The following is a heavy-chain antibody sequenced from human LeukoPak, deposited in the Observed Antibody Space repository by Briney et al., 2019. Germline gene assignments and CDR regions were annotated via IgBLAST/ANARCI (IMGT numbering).Heavy chain of an antibody. D-gene: IGHD1-26*01. J-gene: IGHJ4*02. CDR1: GFTFSNYA. CDR3: ARDEASIVGAPTSADY. CDR2: ISYDGSNK. Sequence: GGSLRLSCAASGFTFSNYAMHWVRQAPGKGLEWVAVISYDGSNKYYADSVKGRFTISRDNSKNTLYLQMNSLRAEDTAVYYCARDEASIVGAPTSADYWGRGTLVTVSS. V-gene: IGHV3-30-3*01.